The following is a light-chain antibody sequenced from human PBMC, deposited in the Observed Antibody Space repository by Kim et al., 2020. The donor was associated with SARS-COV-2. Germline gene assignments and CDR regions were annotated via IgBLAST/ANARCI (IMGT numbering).Light chain of an antibody. V-gene: IGKV3-20*01. CDR2: TTS. J-gene: IGKJ4*01. CDR1: QSLSSSS. Sequence: LSPGESATLSCRVSQSLSSSSLAWYQQKPGQAPRLLIHTTSNRATGIPDRFSGSGSGTDFTLTINSLEPEDFAVYWCQHYGSSQLTFGGGTKVEIK. CDR3: QHYGSSQLT.